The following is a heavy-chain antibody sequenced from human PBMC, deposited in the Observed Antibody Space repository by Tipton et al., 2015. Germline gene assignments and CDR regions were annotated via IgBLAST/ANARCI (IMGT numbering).Heavy chain of an antibody. CDR3: ARECSGSRCYEFDY. CDR2: INPNSGGT. CDR1: GYTFTSYG. D-gene: IGHD2-15*01. Sequence: QSGPEVKKPGASVKASCKASGYTFTSYGISWVRQAPGQGLEWMGWINPNSGGTNYAQKFQGRVTMTRDTSISTAYMELSRLRSDDTAVYYCARECSGSRCYEFDYWGQGTLVTVSS. J-gene: IGHJ4*02. V-gene: IGHV1-2*02.